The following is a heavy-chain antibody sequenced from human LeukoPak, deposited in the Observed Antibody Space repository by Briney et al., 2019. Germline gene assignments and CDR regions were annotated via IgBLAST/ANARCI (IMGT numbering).Heavy chain of an antibody. Sequence: SETLSLTCAVYGGSFSGDYCSWIRQPPGKGREWIGEINHSGSTNYNPSLKGRVTISVDKSKNHFSLRLTSVTAADTAMSYCARGSSTQWDWFDPWGQGTLVTASP. CDR3: ARGSSTQWDWFDP. D-gene: IGHD2-2*01. V-gene: IGHV4-34*01. CDR2: INHSGST. J-gene: IGHJ5*02. CDR1: GGSFSGDY.